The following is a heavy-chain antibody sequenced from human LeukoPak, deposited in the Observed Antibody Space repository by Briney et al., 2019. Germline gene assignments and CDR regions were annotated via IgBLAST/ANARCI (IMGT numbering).Heavy chain of an antibody. D-gene: IGHD3-10*01. J-gene: IGHJ6*02. Sequence: GGSLGLSCAASGFTFDDYAMHWVRQAPGKGLEWVSGISWNSGSIGYADSVKGRFTISRDNAKNSLYLQMNSLRAEDTALYYCAKGPYYYGSGRPNYYYYGMDVWGQGTTVTVSS. V-gene: IGHV3-9*01. CDR3: AKGPYYYGSGRPNYYYYGMDV. CDR2: ISWNSGSI. CDR1: GFTFDDYA.